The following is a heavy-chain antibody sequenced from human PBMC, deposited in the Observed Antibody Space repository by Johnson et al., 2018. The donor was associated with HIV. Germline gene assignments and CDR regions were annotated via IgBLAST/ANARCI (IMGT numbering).Heavy chain of an antibody. D-gene: IGHD6-13*01. V-gene: IGHV3-7*04. CDR3: AKDWAYSSSWYDEGLAFDI. Sequence: AQLVESGGGVVQPGRSLRLSCAASGFTFSSYWMSWVRQAPGKGLEWVANIKQDGSEKYYVDSVKGRFTISRDNAKNSLYLQMNSLRAEDTAVYYCAKDWAYSSSWYDEGLAFDIWGQGTMVTVSS. CDR2: IKQDGSEK. J-gene: IGHJ3*02. CDR1: GFTFSSYW.